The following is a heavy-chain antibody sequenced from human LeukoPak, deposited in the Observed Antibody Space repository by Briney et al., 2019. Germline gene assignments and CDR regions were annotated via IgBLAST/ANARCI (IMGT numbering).Heavy chain of an antibody. CDR2: INHSGST. Sequence: PSETLSLTCAVYGGSFSGYYWSWIRQPPGKGLEWIGEINHSGSTNYNPSLKSRVTISVDTSKNQFSLKLSSVTAADTAVYYCARGRSGGRYCSSTSCWPRVYGMDVWGRGTTVTVSS. J-gene: IGHJ6*02. D-gene: IGHD2-2*01. CDR3: ARGRSGGRYCSSTSCWPRVYGMDV. V-gene: IGHV4-34*01. CDR1: GGSFSGYY.